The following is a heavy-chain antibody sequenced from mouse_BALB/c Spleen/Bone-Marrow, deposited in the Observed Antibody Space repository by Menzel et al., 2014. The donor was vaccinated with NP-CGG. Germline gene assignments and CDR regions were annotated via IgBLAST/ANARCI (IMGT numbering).Heavy chain of an antibody. D-gene: IGHD2-3*01. CDR3: ARGDGYCVYAMDY. V-gene: IGHV1-18*01. CDR2: INPNNGGI. CDR1: GYTFTEYT. J-gene: IGHJ4*01. Sequence: VQLQQSGPELVKPGASVKISCKTSGYTFTEYTMHWVKQSHGKSLEWIGSINPNNGGINYNQKFKGKATLTVDKSSSTAYIELRSLTSEDSAVYYCARGDGYCVYAMDYWGQGTSVTVSS.